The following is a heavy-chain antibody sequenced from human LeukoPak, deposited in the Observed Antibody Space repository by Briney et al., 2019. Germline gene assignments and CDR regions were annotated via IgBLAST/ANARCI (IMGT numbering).Heavy chain of an antibody. CDR3: ARDQRYQLLAYYYYYGMDV. CDR1: GYTFTSYA. J-gene: IGHJ6*02. CDR2: INPNSGGT. V-gene: IGHV1-2*06. Sequence: GASVKVSCKASGYTFTSYAMNWVRQAPGQGLEWMGRINPNSGGTNYAQKFQGRVTMTRDTSISTAYMELSRLRSDDTAVYYCARDQRYQLLAYYYYYGMDVWGQGTTVTVSS. D-gene: IGHD2-2*01.